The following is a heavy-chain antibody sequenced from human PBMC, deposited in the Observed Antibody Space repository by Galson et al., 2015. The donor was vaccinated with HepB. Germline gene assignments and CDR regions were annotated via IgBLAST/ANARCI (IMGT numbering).Heavy chain of an antibody. CDR2: IIPIFGTA. J-gene: IGHJ6*03. V-gene: IGHV1-69*13. Sequence: SVKVSCKASGGTFSSYAISWVRQAPGQGLEWMGGIIPIFGTANYAQKFQGRVTITADESTSTAYMELSSLRSEDTAVYYCARDEGGSYSSSWHGAAMDVWGKGTTVTVSS. CDR3: ARDEGGSYSSSWHGAAMDV. CDR1: GGTFSSYA. D-gene: IGHD6-13*01.